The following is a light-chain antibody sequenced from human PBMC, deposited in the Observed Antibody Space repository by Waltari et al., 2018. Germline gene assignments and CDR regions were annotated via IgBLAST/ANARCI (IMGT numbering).Light chain of an antibody. Sequence: EIVLTQSPATLSVSPGERATLSCRASQSVSNYLAWYQQKPGQAPRLLIYETSNRASDIPARFSGSGSGTDFTLTISSLEPEDFAVYYCQLLVNWPLFTFGPGTKVDIK. CDR1: QSVSNY. J-gene: IGKJ3*01. CDR2: ETS. CDR3: QLLVNWPLFT. V-gene: IGKV3-11*01.